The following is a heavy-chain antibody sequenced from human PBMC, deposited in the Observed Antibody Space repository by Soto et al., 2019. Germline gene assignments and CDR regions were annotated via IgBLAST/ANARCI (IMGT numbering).Heavy chain of an antibody. V-gene: IGHV1-2*04. D-gene: IGHD2-15*01. CDR1: GYTFTGYY. CDR2: INPNSGGT. Sequence: GASVKVSCKASGYTFTGYYMHWVRQAPGQGLEWMGWINPNSGGTNYAQKFQGWVTMTRDTSISTAYMELSRLRSDDTAVYYCARAGGYCSGGSCYNDAFDIWGQGTMVTVSS. CDR3: ARAGGYCSGGSCYNDAFDI. J-gene: IGHJ3*02.